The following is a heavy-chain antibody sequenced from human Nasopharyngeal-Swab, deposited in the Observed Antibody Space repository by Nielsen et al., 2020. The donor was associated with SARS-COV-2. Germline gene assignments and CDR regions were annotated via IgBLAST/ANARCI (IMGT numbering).Heavy chain of an antibody. CDR3: ARERRIVATILSDYYYGMDV. D-gene: IGHD5-12*01. CDR2: INPNSGGT. J-gene: IGHJ6*02. CDR1: GYTFTGYY. V-gene: IGHV1-2*04. Sequence: ASVKVSCKASGYTFTGYYMHWVRQAPGQGLEWMGWINPNSGGTNYAQKFQGWVTMTRDTSISTAYMELSGLRSDDTAVYYCARERRIVATILSDYYYGMDVWGQGTTVTVSS.